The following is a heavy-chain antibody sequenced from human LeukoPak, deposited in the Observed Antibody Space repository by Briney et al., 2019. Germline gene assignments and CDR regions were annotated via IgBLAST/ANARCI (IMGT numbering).Heavy chain of an antibody. CDR2: ISGSGGST. V-gene: IGHV3-23*01. Sequence: GGSLGLSFAASGFTFSSFAMSWVGRAQGKGREWVSAISGSGGSTYYADSVKGRFTVSRDNSKNTLYLQMNSLRAEDTAVYYCAKSLWSGYDYWGQGTLVTVSS. D-gene: IGHD3-3*01. J-gene: IGHJ4*02. CDR1: GFTFSSFA. CDR3: AKSLWSGYDY.